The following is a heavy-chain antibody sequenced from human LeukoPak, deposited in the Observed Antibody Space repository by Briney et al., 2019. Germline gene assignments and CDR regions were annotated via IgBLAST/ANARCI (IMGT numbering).Heavy chain of an antibody. CDR1: GFTFSSYS. CDR3: ARDQTSYYYDSSGYYPYWYFDL. Sequence: GGSLRLSCAASGFTFSSYSMNWVRQAPGKGLEWVSYISSSSSTIYYADSVKGRFTISRDNAKNSLYLQMSSLRAEDTAVYYCARDQTSYYYDSSGYYPYWYFDLWGRGTLVTVSS. V-gene: IGHV3-48*01. J-gene: IGHJ2*01. D-gene: IGHD3-22*01. CDR2: ISSSSSTI.